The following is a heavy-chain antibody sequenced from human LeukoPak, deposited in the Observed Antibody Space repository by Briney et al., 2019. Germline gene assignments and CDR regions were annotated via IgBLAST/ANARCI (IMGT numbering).Heavy chain of an antibody. V-gene: IGHV1-18*01. J-gene: IGHJ4*02. Sequence: GASVKVSCKASGYTFTSYGISWVRQAPGQGLEWMGWISAYNGNTNYAQKLQGRVTMTTDTSTSTAYMELRSLRSDDTAVYYCAKDRGSSILGSGWYSGWGQGTLVTVSS. D-gene: IGHD6-19*01. CDR3: AKDRGSSILGSGWYSG. CDR2: ISAYNGNT. CDR1: GYTFTSYG.